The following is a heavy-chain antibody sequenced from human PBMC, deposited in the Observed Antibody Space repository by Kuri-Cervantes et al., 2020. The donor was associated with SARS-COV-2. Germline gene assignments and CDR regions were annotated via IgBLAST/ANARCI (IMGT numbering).Heavy chain of an antibody. CDR3: AKDSRNWGVLDY. CDR2: ISYDGSNK. D-gene: IGHD7-27*01. Sequence: GESLKISCAASGFTFSSYAMHWVRQAPGKGLEWVAVISYDGSNKYYADSVKGRFTISRDNSKNTLYLQMNSLRAEDTSVYYCAKDSRNWGVLDYWGQGTLVTVSS. J-gene: IGHJ4*02. V-gene: IGHV3-30-3*01. CDR1: GFTFSSYA.